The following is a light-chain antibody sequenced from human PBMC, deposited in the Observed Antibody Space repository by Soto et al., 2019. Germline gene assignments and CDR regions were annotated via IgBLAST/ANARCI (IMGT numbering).Light chain of an antibody. Sequence: EIVLTQSPVTLSLSPGERATLSCRASQTVSSYLAWYQQKPGQAPRLLIYDASNRATGIPARFSGSGSGTDFTLTISSLEPEDFAVYYCQQRNNWPRYTCGQGTKLEIK. CDR2: DAS. CDR1: QTVSSY. V-gene: IGKV3-11*01. CDR3: QQRNNWPRYT. J-gene: IGKJ2*01.